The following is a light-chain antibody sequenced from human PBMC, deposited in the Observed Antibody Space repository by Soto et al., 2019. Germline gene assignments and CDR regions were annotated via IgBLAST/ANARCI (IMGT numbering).Light chain of an antibody. CDR1: QSISSY. J-gene: IGKJ4*01. CDR3: QQSYSTPPLT. CDR2: AAS. Sequence: DIQMTQSPSSLSASVGDRVTITCRASQSISSYLNWYQQKPGKAPKLLIYAASSLQSGVPSRFSGSGSATDFTLTISRLPPEDFATYYCQQSYSTPPLTFGGGTKVEIK. V-gene: IGKV1-39*01.